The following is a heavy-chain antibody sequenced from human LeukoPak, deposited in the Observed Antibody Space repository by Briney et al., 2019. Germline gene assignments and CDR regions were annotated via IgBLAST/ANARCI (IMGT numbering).Heavy chain of an antibody. V-gene: IGHV3-53*05. D-gene: IGHD6-19*01. Sequence: GGSLRLSCAASGFTVSSNYMSWVRQAPGKGLEWVSVIYSGGSTYYADSVKGRFTISRDNSKNTLYLQMNSLRAEDTAVYYCAKDLSSKLPIAVAGTAFDYWGQGTLVTVSS. CDR2: IYSGGST. J-gene: IGHJ4*02. CDR1: GFTVSSNY. CDR3: AKDLSSKLPIAVAGTAFDY.